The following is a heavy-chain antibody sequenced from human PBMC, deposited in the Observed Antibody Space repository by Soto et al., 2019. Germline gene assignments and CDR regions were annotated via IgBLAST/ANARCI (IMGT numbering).Heavy chain of an antibody. J-gene: IGHJ4*02. CDR1: GYAFSFG. CDR3: ATYYFGSGSYYRFDN. V-gene: IGHV1-18*01. CDR2: ISASDGSS. D-gene: IGHD3-10*01. Sequence: VQSGGEVKKPGASVRVSCKASGYAFSFGFSWVRQAPGQGLEWMGWISASDGSSNSAQKFRAKISMTTDTSTNTAYMELLSLTSNDTAVYFCATYYFGSGSYYRFDNWGQGTLVTVSS.